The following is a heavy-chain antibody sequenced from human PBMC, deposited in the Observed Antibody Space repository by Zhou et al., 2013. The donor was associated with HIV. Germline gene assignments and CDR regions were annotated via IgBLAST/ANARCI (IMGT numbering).Heavy chain of an antibody. CDR1: GYTFTSYG. CDR3: VIVSRYGSGTQREYFFDY. Sequence: QVRLVQSGAEVKKPGASVKVSCKASGYTFTSYGISWVRQAPGQGLEWMGWITAYNGKTNYAQNLQGRVTLTEDTATDTAYMDLRSLRSEDTAIYYCVIVSRYGSGTQREYFFDYWGQGTLVTVSS. J-gene: IGHJ4*02. D-gene: IGHD3-10*01. CDR2: ITAYNGKT. V-gene: IGHV1-18*01.